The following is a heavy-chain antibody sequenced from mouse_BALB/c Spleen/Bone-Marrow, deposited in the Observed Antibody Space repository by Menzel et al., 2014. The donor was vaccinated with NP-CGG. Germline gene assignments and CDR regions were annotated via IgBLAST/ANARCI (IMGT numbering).Heavy chain of an antibody. D-gene: IGHD3-2*01. CDR2: IYPGDGST. CDR3: ARSSDSSGYGFAY. Sequence: VKLMESGPELVKPGALVKISCKASGFTFRSYDINWVKQRPGQGLEWIGWIYPGDGSTKYNEKFKGKATLTADKSSSTAYMQLSSLTSDNSAVYFCARSSDSSGYGFAYWGQGTLVTVSA. CDR1: GFTFRSYD. V-gene: IGHV1S56*01. J-gene: IGHJ3*01.